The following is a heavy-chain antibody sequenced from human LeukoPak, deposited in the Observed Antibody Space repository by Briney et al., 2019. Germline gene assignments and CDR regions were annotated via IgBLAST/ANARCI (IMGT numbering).Heavy chain of an antibody. Sequence: SQTLSLTCAISGDSVSSNSAAWNWIRQSPSRGLEWLGRTYYRSKRYNDYAVSVKSRITINPDTSKNQFSLQLNSVTPEDTAVYYCAREAIGGSRGSYSGEVFDYWGQGTLVTVSS. CDR3: AREAIGGSRGSYSGEVFDY. V-gene: IGHV6-1*01. CDR2: TYYRSKRYN. J-gene: IGHJ4*02. D-gene: IGHD1-26*01. CDR1: GDSVSSNSAA.